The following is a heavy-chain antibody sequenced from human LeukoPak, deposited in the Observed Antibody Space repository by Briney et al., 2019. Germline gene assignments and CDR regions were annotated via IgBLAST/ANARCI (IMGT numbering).Heavy chain of an antibody. D-gene: IGHD6-13*01. CDR2: IIPIFRSA. Sequence: GASVKVSCKASGGPFSTFAISWVRQAPGQWLEWMGEIIPIFRSATYAQMFQGRVTITADESTTTALMELSSLRSEDTAVYYCARDSGSSWYAPHSNWFDPWGQGTLVTVSS. J-gene: IGHJ5*02. CDR1: GGPFSTFA. CDR3: ARDSGSSWYAPHSNWFDP. V-gene: IGHV1-69*13.